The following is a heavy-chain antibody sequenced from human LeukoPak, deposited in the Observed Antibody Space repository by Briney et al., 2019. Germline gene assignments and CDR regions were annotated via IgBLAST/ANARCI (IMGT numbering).Heavy chain of an antibody. CDR1: GYSFTSYW. CDR2: IYPGDSDT. V-gene: IGHV5-51*01. CDR3: ARKKAAPGSPYYYYYGMDV. Sequence: GESLKISCKGSGYSFTSYWIGWVRQMPGKGLEWMGIIYPGDSDTRYSPSFQGQVTISADKSISTAYLQWSSLKASDTAMYYCARKKAAPGSPYYYYYGMDVWGQGTTVTVSS. J-gene: IGHJ6*02. D-gene: IGHD6-13*01.